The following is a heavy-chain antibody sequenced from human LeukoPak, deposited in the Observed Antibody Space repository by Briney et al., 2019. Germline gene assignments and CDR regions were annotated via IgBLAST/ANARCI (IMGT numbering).Heavy chain of an antibody. CDR3: TTWLSPL. CDR1: GFTFSNAW. D-gene: IGHD2/OR15-2a*01. CDR2: IKSKPDGGTT. V-gene: IGHV3-15*01. Sequence: GGSLRLSCAASGFTFSNAWMSWVRQAPGKGLEWVGRIKSKPDGGTTDYAAPVKGRFTISRDDSKNTLYLQMNSLKTEDTAVYYCTTWLSPLWGQGTLVTVSS. J-gene: IGHJ4*02.